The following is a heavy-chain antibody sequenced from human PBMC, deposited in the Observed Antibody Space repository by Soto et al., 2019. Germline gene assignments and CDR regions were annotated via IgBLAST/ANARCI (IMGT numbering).Heavy chain of an antibody. CDR3: ARGTYGDYSFDY. CDR2: ISSSSTYS. Sequence: EVHLAESGGGLVKPGGSLRLSCAASGFTFTSYSMNWVRQAPGKGLEWVSSISSSSTYSYYADSVRGQFTISRDNAKNSLYLQMRSLRAEDTAVYYCARGTYGDYSFDYWGQGTLVTVSS. D-gene: IGHD4-17*01. CDR1: GFTFTSYS. V-gene: IGHV3-21*01. J-gene: IGHJ4*02.